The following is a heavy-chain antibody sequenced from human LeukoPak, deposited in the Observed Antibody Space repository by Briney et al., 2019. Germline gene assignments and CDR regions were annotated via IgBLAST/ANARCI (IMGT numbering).Heavy chain of an antibody. V-gene: IGHV3-48*03. CDR3: ARDTAYWFGEGTGAFDI. Sequence: PGGSLRLSCAASGFTFSSYEMNWVRQAPGKGREWVSYISSSGSTIYYADSVKGRFTISRDNAKNSLYLQMNSLRAEDTAVYYCARDTAYWFGEGTGAFDIWGQGTMVTVSS. CDR1: GFTFSSYE. D-gene: IGHD3-10*01. CDR2: ISSSGSTI. J-gene: IGHJ3*02.